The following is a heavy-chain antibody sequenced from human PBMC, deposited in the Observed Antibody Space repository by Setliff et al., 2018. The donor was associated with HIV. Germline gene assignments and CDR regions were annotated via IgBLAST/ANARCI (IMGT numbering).Heavy chain of an antibody. Sequence: ASVKVSCKVSGYTLTELSRHWVRQAPGKGLEWMGSFDPKDGKTRYAQKFQGRVTMTRNTATSTAFMELSSLRSEDTAVYYCARYSNFDYWGQGTLVTVSS. CDR1: GYTLTELS. V-gene: IGHV1-24*01. CDR3: ARYSNFDY. D-gene: IGHD4-4*01. CDR2: FDPKDGKT. J-gene: IGHJ4*02.